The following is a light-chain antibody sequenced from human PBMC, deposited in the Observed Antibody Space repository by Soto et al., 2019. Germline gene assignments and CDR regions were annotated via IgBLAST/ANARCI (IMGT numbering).Light chain of an antibody. V-gene: IGKV3-15*01. CDR2: GAS. J-gene: IGKJ1*01. CDR1: QSVSDN. CDR3: QQYNFWRT. Sequence: EIVMTQSPATLSVSAGDRATLSCRASQSVSDNLAWYQQKPGQAPRLLIYGASIRATGVQARLSGSGYGTEFTLTISNLQSDDFAVYYCQQYNFWRTFGQGTKVDIK.